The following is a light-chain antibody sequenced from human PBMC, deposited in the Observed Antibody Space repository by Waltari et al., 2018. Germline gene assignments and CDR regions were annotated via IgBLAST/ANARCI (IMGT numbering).Light chain of an antibody. Sequence: EIVLTQSPATLSLSPGETATLSCRASQSVGTYLAWYQQKPGQAPRLLIYDASNRATGIPARFCGSGSGTDFTLTISSLEAEDFAVYYCQQRSNWTPHTFGQGARLEIK. V-gene: IGKV3-11*01. CDR1: QSVGTY. CDR2: DAS. J-gene: IGKJ2*01. CDR3: QQRSNWTPHT.